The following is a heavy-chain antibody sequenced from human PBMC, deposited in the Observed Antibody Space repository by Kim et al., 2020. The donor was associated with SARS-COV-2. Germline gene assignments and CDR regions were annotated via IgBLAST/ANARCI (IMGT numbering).Heavy chain of an antibody. Sequence: AGSVKGRFTISRDNSKNTLFLQMSSLRAEDTALYYCAKGTGYSDSYYFDYWGQGTLVTVFS. D-gene: IGHD4-17*01. J-gene: IGHJ4*02. V-gene: IGHV3-23*01. CDR3: AKGTGYSDSYYFDY.